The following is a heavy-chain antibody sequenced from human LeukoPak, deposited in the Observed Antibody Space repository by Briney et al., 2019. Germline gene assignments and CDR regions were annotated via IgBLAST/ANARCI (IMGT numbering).Heavy chain of an antibody. Sequence: GESLKISCKGAGYLISTAWIAWVRLMPGKGLEWMGIVYPGDAGARYSPSFQGQVTMSADTSINTAYLQWSSLKASDTAIYYCARKSYYDSYQHAFDIWGQGTMATVPS. CDR2: VYPGDAGA. V-gene: IGHV5-51*01. CDR3: ARKSYYDSYQHAFDI. J-gene: IGHJ3*02. CDR1: GYLISTAW. D-gene: IGHD3-22*01.